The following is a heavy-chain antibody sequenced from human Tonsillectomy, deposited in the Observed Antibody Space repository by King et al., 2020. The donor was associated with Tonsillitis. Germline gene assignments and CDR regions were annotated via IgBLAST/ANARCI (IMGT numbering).Heavy chain of an antibody. CDR2: INHSGST. CDR3: ARGWTYYYDSSWYFDL. V-gene: IGHV4-34*01. CDR1: GGSFSGYY. Sequence: VQLQQWGAGLLKPSETLSLTCGVSGGSFSGYYWSWIRQPPGKGLEWIGEINHSGSTNDDPSLKSRVTISVDTSKNQVSLTLRSVTAAVTALYFCARGWTYYYDSSWYFDLWGRGTQVTVSS. D-gene: IGHD3-22*01. J-gene: IGHJ2*01.